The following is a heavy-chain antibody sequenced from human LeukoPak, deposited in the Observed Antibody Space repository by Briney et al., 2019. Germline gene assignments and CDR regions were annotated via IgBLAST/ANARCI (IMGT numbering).Heavy chain of an antibody. V-gene: IGHV3-33*01. CDR3: ARDLGDGYTPQAFDY. CDR1: GFTCSSCD. J-gene: IGHJ4*02. CDR2: IWFDGNNK. D-gene: IGHD5-24*01. Sequence: GGSLRLSCAASGFTCSSCDRHWVRQAPGKGLEWVAVIWFDGNNKYYADSVKGRFTISRDNSKNTLYLQMNSLRAEDTAVYYCARDLGDGYTPQAFDYWGQGTLVTVAS.